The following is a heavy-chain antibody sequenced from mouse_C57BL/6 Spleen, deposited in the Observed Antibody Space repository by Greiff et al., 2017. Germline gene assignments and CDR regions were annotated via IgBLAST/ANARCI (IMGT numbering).Heavy chain of an antibody. Sequence: DVKLQESGPGLVKPSQSLSLTCSVTGYSITSGYYWNWIRQFPGNKLEWMGYISYDGSNNYNPSLKNRISITRDTSKNQFFLKLNSVTTEDTATYYCARGGSTTVVAPDYWGQGTTLTVSS. J-gene: IGHJ2*01. CDR2: ISYDGSN. CDR1: GYSITSGYY. CDR3: ARGGSTTVVAPDY. D-gene: IGHD1-1*01. V-gene: IGHV3-6*01.